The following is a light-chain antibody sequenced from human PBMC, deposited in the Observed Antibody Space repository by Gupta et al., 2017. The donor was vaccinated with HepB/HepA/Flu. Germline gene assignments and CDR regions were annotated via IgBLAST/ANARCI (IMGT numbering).Light chain of an antibody. CDR2: GTS. CDR3: QHGGTSLWT. V-gene: IGKV3-20*01. CDR1: QSVTSSY. Sequence: EIALTQSPGNLSLSPGERATRSCRARQSVTSSYLAWYQQIPGQAPRLLIYGTSSRATSIPDRFSGSGSVTELTLTISRLDPEDFAVYYCQHGGTSLWTFGQGTKVEIK. J-gene: IGKJ1*01.